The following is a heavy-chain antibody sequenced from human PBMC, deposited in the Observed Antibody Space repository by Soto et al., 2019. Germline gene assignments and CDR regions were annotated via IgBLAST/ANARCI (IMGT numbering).Heavy chain of an antibody. CDR1: GFNFRDYF. Sequence: QVQLVESGGGLVKPGGSLRLSCEASGFNFRDYFLSWIRQAPGEGLEWVSYISSSSSQTNYGDSVKGRFTISRDNAKNSLYLQMNRLRAEDTAVYYCARGTSSRVGDFDYWGQGILVTVSS. J-gene: IGHJ4*02. CDR3: ARGTSSRVGDFDY. D-gene: IGHD3-16*01. V-gene: IGHV3-11*06. CDR2: ISSSSSQT.